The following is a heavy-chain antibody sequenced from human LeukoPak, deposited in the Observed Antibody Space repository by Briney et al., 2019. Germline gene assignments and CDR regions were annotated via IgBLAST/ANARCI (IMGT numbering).Heavy chain of an antibody. CDR3: ARTNNVFYYFDY. D-gene: IGHD1/OR15-1a*01. CDR2: INHSGST. Sequence: SETLSLTCAVYGGSFSGYYWSWIRQPPGKGLERIGEINHSGSTNYNPSLKSRVSTSIDTSKNQFSLKLSSVTAADTGVYYCARTNNVFYYFDYWGQGSLVTVSS. J-gene: IGHJ4*02. CDR1: GGSFSGYY. V-gene: IGHV4-34*01.